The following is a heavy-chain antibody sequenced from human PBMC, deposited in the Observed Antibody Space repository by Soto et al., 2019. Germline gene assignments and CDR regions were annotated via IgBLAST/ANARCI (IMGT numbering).Heavy chain of an antibody. CDR1: GGSVSNGGYY. V-gene: IGHV4-61*08. Sequence: SETLSLTCTVSGGSVSNGGYYWGWIRQPPGKGLEWIAYIYYSGNTHHNPPLKSRVIISVDTSKNLFSLKLSSVTAADTAVYYCARGGERLLFVWYFDLWGRGTLVTVSS. J-gene: IGHJ2*01. D-gene: IGHD3-3*01. CDR2: IYYSGNT. CDR3: ARGGERLLFVWYFDL.